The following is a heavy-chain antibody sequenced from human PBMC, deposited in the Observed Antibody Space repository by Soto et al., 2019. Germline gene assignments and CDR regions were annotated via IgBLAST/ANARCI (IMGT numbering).Heavy chain of an antibody. V-gene: IGHV4-31*03. CDR2: ISYTGTT. CDR1: GGSISHGGYY. CDR3: ARVGGYYYDYNGYYYFDY. D-gene: IGHD3-22*01. J-gene: IGHJ4*02. Sequence: KTSETLSLTCTVSGGSISHGGYYWSWIRQHPGKGLEWIGYISYTGTTYYNPSLKSRVIISVDTSKNQFSLKLSSVTAADTTVYFCARVGGYYYDYNGYYYFDYWGQGTLVTVSS.